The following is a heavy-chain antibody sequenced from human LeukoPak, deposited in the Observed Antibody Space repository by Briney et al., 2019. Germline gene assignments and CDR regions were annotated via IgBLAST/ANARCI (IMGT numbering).Heavy chain of an antibody. D-gene: IGHD1-26*01. V-gene: IGHV3-48*01. Sequence: PGGSLRLSCAASGFTFSSYSMNWVRQAPGKGLEWVSYISSSSSTIYYADSVKGRFTISRDNAKSSLYLQMNSLRAEDTAVYYCARERGEGGAPFDYWGQGTLVTVSS. CDR2: ISSSSSTI. J-gene: IGHJ4*02. CDR1: GFTFSSYS. CDR3: ARERGEGGAPFDY.